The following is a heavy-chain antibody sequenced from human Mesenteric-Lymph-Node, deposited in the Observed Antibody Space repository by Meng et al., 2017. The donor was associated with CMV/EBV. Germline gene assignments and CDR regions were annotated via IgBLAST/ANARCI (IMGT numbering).Heavy chain of an antibody. CDR3: AKAAGYELSITIGLDY. CDR1: GFTFSTYS. J-gene: IGHJ4*02. D-gene: IGHD3-3*01. Sequence: GESLKISCAASGFTFSTYSMNWVRQAPGKGLEWVSSISRGGDYIYYAASVKGRFTISRDNAQNSLYLQMNSLRAEDTAVYYCAKAAGYELSITIGLDYWGQGTLVTVSS. V-gene: IGHV3-21*06. CDR2: ISRGGDYI.